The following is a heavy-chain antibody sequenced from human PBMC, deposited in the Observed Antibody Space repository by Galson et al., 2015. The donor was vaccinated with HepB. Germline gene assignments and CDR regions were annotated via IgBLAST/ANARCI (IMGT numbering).Heavy chain of an antibody. CDR3: ASGRATTVTTIVDY. Sequence: SCKASGGTFSSYAISWVRQAPGQGLEWMGRIIPVLGIANYAQKFQGRVTITADKSTSTAYMELSSLRSEDTAVYYCASGRATTVTTIVDYWGQGTLVTVSS. CDR1: GGTFSSYA. D-gene: IGHD4-17*01. CDR2: IIPVLGIA. V-gene: IGHV1-69*04. J-gene: IGHJ4*02.